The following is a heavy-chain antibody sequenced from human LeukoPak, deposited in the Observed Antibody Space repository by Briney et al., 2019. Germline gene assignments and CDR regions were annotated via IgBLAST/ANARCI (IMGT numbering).Heavy chain of an antibody. D-gene: IGHD4-23*01. V-gene: IGHV1-69*05. CDR2: IIPIFGTA. Sequence: SVKVSCKASEGTFSSYAISWVRQAPGQGLEWMGGIIPIFGTANYAQKFQGRVTITTDESTSTAYMELSSLRSEDTAVYYCARVRNYGGNEGIDYWGQRTLVTVSS. J-gene: IGHJ4*02. CDR3: ARVRNYGGNEGIDY. CDR1: EGTFSSYA.